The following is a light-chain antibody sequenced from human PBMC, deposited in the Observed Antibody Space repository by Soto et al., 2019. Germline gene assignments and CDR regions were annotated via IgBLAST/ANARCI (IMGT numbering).Light chain of an antibody. J-gene: IGKJ3*01. CDR2: DAS. Sequence: DIQMTQSPSTLSASVGDRVTITCRASQRISSWLAWYQQKPGKAPKLLIYDASSLESGVPSRFSGSGSGREFTLTISSLQPDDFATYYCQQYNSYSITFGPGTKVDIK. CDR1: QRISSW. V-gene: IGKV1-5*01. CDR3: QQYNSYSIT.